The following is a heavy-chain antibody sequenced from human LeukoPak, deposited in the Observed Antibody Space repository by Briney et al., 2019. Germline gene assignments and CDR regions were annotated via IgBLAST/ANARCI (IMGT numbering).Heavy chain of an antibody. D-gene: IGHD4-11*01. J-gene: IGHJ4*02. CDR2: IYYSGST. V-gene: IGHV4-30-4*08. CDR3: AGYSNSLYYFDY. Sequence: PSKTLSLTCAVSGGSISRTNYYWTWIRQPPGKGLEWIGYIYYSGSTNYNPSLKSRVSISLDTSKNQFSLKLSSMTAADTAVYYCAGYSNSLYYFDYWGQGTLVTVPS. CDR1: GGSISRTNYY.